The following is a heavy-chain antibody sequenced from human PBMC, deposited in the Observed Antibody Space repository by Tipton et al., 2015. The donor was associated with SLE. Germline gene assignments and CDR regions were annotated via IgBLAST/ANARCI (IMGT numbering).Heavy chain of an antibody. CDR1: GFTFSSYS. Sequence: SLRLSCAASGFTFSSYSMNWVRQAPGKGLEWVSSISSSSSYIYYADSVKGRFTISRDNAKNSLYLQMNSLRAEDTAVYYCAREEHEGVYFDYWGQGTLVTVSS. CDR2: ISSSSSYI. D-gene: IGHD1/OR15-1a*01. CDR3: AREEHEGVYFDY. J-gene: IGHJ4*02. V-gene: IGHV3-21*03.